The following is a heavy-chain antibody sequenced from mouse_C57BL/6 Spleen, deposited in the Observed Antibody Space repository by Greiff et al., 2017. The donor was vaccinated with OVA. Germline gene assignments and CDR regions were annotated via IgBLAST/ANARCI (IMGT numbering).Heavy chain of an antibody. CDR3: ARGLGRDWFAY. CDR2: ISSGSSTI. Sequence: EVKLMESGGGLVKPGGSLKLSCAASGFTFSDYGMHWVRQAPEQGLEWVAYISSGSSTINYDDTVKGRSTLSRDNGKNTLFLQMTSLGAEDTAMCYRARGLGRDWFAYWGQGTLVTVSA. CDR1: GFTFSDYG. D-gene: IGHD4-1*01. J-gene: IGHJ3*01. V-gene: IGHV5-17*01.